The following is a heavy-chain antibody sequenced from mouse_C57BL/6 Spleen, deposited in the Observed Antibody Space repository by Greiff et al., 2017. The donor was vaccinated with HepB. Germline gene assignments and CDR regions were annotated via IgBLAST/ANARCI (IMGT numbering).Heavy chain of an antibody. CDR2: IYPGDGDT. D-gene: IGHD2-3*01. Sequence: QVQLQQSGPELVKPGASVKISCKASGYAFSSSWMNWVKQRPGKGLEWIGRIYPGDGDTNYNGKFKGKATLTADKSSSTAYMQLSSLTSEDSAVYVCASIYDGYYEGALDYWGQGTSVTVSS. V-gene: IGHV1-82*01. J-gene: IGHJ4*01. CDR3: ASIYDGYYEGALDY. CDR1: GYAFSSSW.